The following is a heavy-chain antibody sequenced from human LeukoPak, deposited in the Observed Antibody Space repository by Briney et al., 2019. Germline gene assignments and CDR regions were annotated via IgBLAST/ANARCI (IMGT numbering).Heavy chain of an antibody. D-gene: IGHD1-26*01. V-gene: IGHV3-73*01. CDR1: GFTFSGSA. CDR3: TRGSGSYRRGEFDY. CDR2: IRSKANSYAT. J-gene: IGHJ4*02. Sequence: PGGSLRLSCAASGFTFSGSAMHWVRQASGKGLEWVGRIRSKANSYATAYAASVKGRFTISRDDSKNTAYLQMNSLKTEDTAVYYCTRGSGSYRRGEFDYWGQGTLVTVSS.